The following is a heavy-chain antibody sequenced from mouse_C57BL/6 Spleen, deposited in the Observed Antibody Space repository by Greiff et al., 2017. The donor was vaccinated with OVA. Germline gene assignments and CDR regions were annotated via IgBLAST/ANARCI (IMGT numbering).Heavy chain of an antibody. Sequence: VHLVESGAELMKPGASVKLSCKATGYTFTGYWIEWVKQRPGHGLEWIGEILPGSGSTNYNEKFKGKATFTADTSSNTAYMQLSSLTTEDSAIYYCARRGGYYGNYVVFDYWGQGTTLTVSS. CDR2: ILPGSGST. CDR3: ARRGGYYGNYVVFDY. D-gene: IGHD2-1*01. J-gene: IGHJ2*01. CDR1: GYTFTGYW. V-gene: IGHV1-9*01.